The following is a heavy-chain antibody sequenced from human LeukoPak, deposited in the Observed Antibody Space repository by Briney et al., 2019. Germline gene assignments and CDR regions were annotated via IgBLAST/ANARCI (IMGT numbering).Heavy chain of an antibody. D-gene: IGHD4-23*01. Sequence: GGSLRLSCAASGFTFSSYEMNWVRQAPGKGLEWVSGINWNGGSTGYADSVKGRFTISRDNAKNSLYLQMNSLRAEDTALYYCAREGTVVTPEEYYYYYYMDVWGKGTTVTVSS. V-gene: IGHV3-20*04. CDR2: INWNGGST. CDR3: AREGTVVTPEEYYYYYYMDV. J-gene: IGHJ6*03. CDR1: GFTFSSYE.